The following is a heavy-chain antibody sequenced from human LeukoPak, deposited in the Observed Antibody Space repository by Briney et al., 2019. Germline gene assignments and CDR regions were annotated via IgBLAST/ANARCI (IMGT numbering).Heavy chain of an antibody. V-gene: IGHV3-9*01. CDR3: AKAMGGATSSWSAFDI. CDR2: ISWNSGSI. CDR1: GFTFDDYA. Sequence: GGSLRLSCAASGFTFDDYAMHWVRQAPGKGLEWASGISWNSGSIGYADSVKGRFTISRDNAKNSLYLQMNSLRAEDTALYYCAKAMGGATSSWSAFDIWGQGTMVTVSS. J-gene: IGHJ3*02. D-gene: IGHD6-13*01.